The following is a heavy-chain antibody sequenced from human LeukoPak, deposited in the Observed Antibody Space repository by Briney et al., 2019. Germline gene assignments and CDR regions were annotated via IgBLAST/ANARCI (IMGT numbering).Heavy chain of an antibody. CDR2: INHSGST. Sequence: SETLSLTCSVSGYSISSGYYWSWIRQPPGKGLEWIGEINHSGSTNYNPSLKSRVTISVDTSKNQFSLKLSSVTAADTAVYYCARGVRQWLAGYYYYMGVWGKGTTVTISS. CDR1: GYSISSGYY. D-gene: IGHD6-19*01. V-gene: IGHV4-34*01. J-gene: IGHJ6*03. CDR3: ARGVRQWLAGYYYYMGV.